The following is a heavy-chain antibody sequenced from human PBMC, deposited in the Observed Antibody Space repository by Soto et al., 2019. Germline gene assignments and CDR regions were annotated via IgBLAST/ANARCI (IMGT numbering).Heavy chain of an antibody. CDR2: INSDGSST. V-gene: IGHV3-74*01. J-gene: IGHJ6*02. CDR1: GFTFSSYW. CDR3: AKLGRGDIVVVPAAGPDYYYGMDV. Sequence: GGSLRLSCAASGFTFSSYWMHWVRQAPGKGLVWVSRINSDGSSTSYADSVKGRFTISRDNAKNTLYLQMNSLRAEDTAVYYCAKLGRGDIVVVPAAGPDYYYGMDVWGQGTTVTVLL. D-gene: IGHD2-2*01.